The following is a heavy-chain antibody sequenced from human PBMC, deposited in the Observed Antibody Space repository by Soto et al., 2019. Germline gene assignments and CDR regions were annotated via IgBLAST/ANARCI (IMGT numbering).Heavy chain of an antibody. CDR1: GYTFTSYY. CDR3: ASGLIYDSSGYYFDY. CDR2: INPSGGST. D-gene: IGHD3-22*01. V-gene: IGHV1-46*01. J-gene: IGHJ4*02. Sequence: ASVKVSCKASGYTFTSYYMHWVRQAPGQGLEWMGIINPSGGSTRCAQKFQGRVTMTRDTSTSTVYMELSSLRSEDTAVYYCASGLIYDSSGYYFDYWGQGTLVTVSS.